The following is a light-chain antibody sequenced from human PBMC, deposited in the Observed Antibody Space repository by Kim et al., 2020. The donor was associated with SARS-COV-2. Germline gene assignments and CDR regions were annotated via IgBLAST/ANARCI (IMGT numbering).Light chain of an antibody. CDR2: QDK. V-gene: IGLV3-1*01. J-gene: IGLJ3*02. CDR3: QSWDSSTVV. Sequence: SVSPGQAANITCSGPKMGDKYVSWYQQKTGQSPLLVIYQDKKRPSVIPERFSGSNSGNTATLTISGAQPLDGADYYCQSWDSSTVVFGGGTQLTVL. CDR1: KMGDKY.